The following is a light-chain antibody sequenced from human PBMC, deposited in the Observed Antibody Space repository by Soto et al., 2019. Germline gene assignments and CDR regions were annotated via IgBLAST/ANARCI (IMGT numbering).Light chain of an antibody. CDR2: DVS. CDR1: QSVDSC. Sequence: EIVLTQSPVTLSLSPGERATLSCRASQSVDSCLSWYQQQPGQAPRLLIYDVSNRATGIPARFSGSGSGTYFTLTISSLEPGDLAVYYCQQRNDWQVTFGQGTRLEIK. J-gene: IGKJ5*01. CDR3: QQRNDWQVT. V-gene: IGKV3-11*01.